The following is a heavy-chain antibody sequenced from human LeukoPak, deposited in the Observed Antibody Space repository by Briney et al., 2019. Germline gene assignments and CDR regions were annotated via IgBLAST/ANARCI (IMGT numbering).Heavy chain of an antibody. CDR2: INHSGST. CDR3: ARGLCFGELSS. J-gene: IGHJ6*04. CDR1: GGSFRGYY. Sequence: KPSETLSLPCAVYGGSFRGYYWSWIREPPGKGLEWIGEINHSGSTNYNPSLKSRVTISVDTSKNQFSLKLSSVTAADTAVYYCARGLCFGELSSWGKGTTVTVSS. D-gene: IGHD3-10*01. V-gene: IGHV4-34*01.